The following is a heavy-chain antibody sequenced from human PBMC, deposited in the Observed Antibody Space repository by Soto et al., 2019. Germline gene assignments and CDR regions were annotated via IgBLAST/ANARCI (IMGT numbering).Heavy chain of an antibody. CDR3: ARMKSASLDH. CDR1: GVPFNSYG. CDR2: INPASQLR. Sequence: QVVLLQSGTAVTRPGSSVKVSCKASGVPFNSYGFAWVRQAPGRGLEWVGRINPASQLRNYEQSLEGRFTLTAHRSTTTAYMALSGLTSEDRAVSYCARMKSASLDHWGQGTLVTVS. J-gene: IGHJ4*02. V-gene: IGHV1-69*09.